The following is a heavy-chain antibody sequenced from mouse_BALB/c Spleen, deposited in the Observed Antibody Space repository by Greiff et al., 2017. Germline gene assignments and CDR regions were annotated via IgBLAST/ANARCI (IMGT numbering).Heavy chain of an antibody. V-gene: IGHV1-69*02. CDR3: ARRIYYYGSSYYFDY. D-gene: IGHD1-1*01. CDR1: GYTFTSYW. J-gene: IGHJ2*01. Sequence: QVQLKQPGAELVKPGASVKLSCKASGYTFTSYWMHWVKQRPGQGLEWIGEIDPSDSYTNYNQKFKGKATLTVDKSSSTAYMQLSSLTSEDSAVYYCARRIYYYGSSYYFDYWGQGTTLTVSS. CDR2: IDPSDSYT.